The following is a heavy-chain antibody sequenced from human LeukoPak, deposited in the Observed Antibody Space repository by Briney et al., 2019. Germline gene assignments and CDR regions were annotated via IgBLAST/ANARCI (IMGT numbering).Heavy chain of an antibody. J-gene: IGHJ4*02. D-gene: IGHD3-22*01. Sequence: GGSLRLSCAASGFTFSSYAMSWVRQAPGKGLEWVSYISSSSSTIYYADSVKGRFTISRDNAKNSLYLQMNSLRDEDTAVYYCARDRAPGYDSSGYYYFDYWGQGTLVTVSS. CDR1: GFTFSSYA. V-gene: IGHV3-48*02. CDR3: ARDRAPGYDSSGYYYFDY. CDR2: ISSSSSTI.